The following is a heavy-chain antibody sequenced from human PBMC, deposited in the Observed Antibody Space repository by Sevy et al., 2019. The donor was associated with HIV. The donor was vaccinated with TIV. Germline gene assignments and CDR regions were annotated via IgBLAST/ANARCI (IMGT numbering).Heavy chain of an antibody. CDR3: ARDHVKDGKGGDYYYHAMDV. V-gene: IGHV3-11*01. CDR1: GFTLSDYY. CDR2: ISGSDDSGGDDTI. D-gene: IGHD3-16*01. Sequence: LGGSLRLSCTASGFTLSDYYMSWIRQAPEKGLQWISYISGSDDSGGDDTIYYADSVKGRFTISRDNAKNSLYLQMSSLRADDTAVYYCARDHVKDGKGGDYYYHAMDVWGRGTTVTVS. J-gene: IGHJ6*02.